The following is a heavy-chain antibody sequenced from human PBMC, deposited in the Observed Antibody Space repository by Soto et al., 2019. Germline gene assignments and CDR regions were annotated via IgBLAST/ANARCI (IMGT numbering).Heavy chain of an antibody. J-gene: IGHJ4*02. D-gene: IGHD3-16*01. CDR1: GFTFSDYD. CDR3: TVWGMGNDLGAW. V-gene: IGHV3-72*01. CDR2: SKNKADSYTT. Sequence: EVQLVESGGGLVQPGGSLRLSCAASGFTFSDYDMDWVRQAPGKGLEWVGRSKNKADSYTTEYAASVTGRFSISRDASKNSLYLQMNSLKTEDTAVYYCTVWGMGNDLGAWWGQGILVTVSS.